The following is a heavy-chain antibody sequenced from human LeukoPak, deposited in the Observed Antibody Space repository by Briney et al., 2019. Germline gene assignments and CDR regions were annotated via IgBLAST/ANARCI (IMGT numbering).Heavy chain of an antibody. J-gene: IGHJ4*02. CDR3: AKTPGRELCSAPFDY. D-gene: IGHD3-16*01. Sequence: GGSLRLSCAASGFTFSDYAMHWVRQSPGKGPEYVSAISTTGGSTYYADSVKGRFTISRDNSKNTLYLQMNSLRAADTAVYYCAKTPGRELCSAPFDYWGQGTLVTVSS. V-gene: IGHV3-64*04. CDR2: ISTTGGST. CDR1: GFTFSDYA.